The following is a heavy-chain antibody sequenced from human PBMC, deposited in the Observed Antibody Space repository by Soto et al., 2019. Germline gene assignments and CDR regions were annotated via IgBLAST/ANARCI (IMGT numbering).Heavy chain of an antibody. J-gene: IGHJ4*02. CDR2: IYYSGST. D-gene: IGHD6-19*01. CDR1: GGSISSYY. CDR3: ARIAVAGTDNGFDY. V-gene: IGHV4-59*01. Sequence: SETLSLTCTVSGGSISSYYWSWIRQPPGKGLEWIGYIYYSGSTNYNPSLKSRVTISVDTSKNQFSLKPSSVTAADTAVYYCARIAVAGTDNGFDYWGQGTLVTVPQ.